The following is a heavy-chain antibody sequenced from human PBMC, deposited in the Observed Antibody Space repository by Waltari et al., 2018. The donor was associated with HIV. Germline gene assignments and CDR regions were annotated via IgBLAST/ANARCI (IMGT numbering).Heavy chain of an antibody. CDR1: GGSITSSSDY. V-gene: IGHV4-39*01. Sequence: QLQLQESGPGLVKPSETLSLTCNVSGGSITSSSDYWAWIRQPPGKDLEWIGSLYYTGTPHYHPSLKSRVTISVDTSKNRFSLKLNSVTAADTAVYYCARLPDTPGVTWGRWFDRWGQGTLVTVSS. D-gene: IGHD3-3*01. J-gene: IGHJ5*02. CDR3: ARLPDTPGVTWGRWFDR. CDR2: LYYTGTP.